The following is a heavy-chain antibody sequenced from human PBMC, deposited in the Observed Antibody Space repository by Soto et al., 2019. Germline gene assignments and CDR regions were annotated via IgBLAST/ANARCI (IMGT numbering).Heavy chain of an antibody. J-gene: IGHJ3*02. V-gene: IGHV1-2*04. CDR1: GYTFTGYY. Sequence: ASVKVSCKASGYTFTGYYMHWVRQAPGQGLEWMGWINPNSGGTNYAQKFQGWVTMTRDTSISTAYMELSRLRSDDTAVYYCARDQYDFWSGYSAFDIWGQGTMVTVSS. CDR3: ARDQYDFWSGYSAFDI. CDR2: INPNSGGT. D-gene: IGHD3-3*01.